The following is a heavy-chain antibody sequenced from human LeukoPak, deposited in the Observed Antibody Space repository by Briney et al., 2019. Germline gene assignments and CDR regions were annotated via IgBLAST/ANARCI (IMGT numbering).Heavy chain of an antibody. Sequence: ASVKVSCKASGYTFTGYYMHWVRQAPGQGLEWMAWINPNSGGTNYAQKFQGRVTMTRDTSISTAYMELSRLTSDDTAVYYCARALDYYDIRVWDYWGQGTLVTVSS. CDR1: GYTFTGYY. J-gene: IGHJ4*02. D-gene: IGHD3-22*01. V-gene: IGHV1-2*02. CDR2: INPNSGGT. CDR3: ARALDYYDIRVWDY.